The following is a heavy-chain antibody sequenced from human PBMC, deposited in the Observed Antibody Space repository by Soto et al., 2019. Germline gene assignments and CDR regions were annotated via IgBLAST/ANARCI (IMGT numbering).Heavy chain of an antibody. CDR2: INHSGST. CDR1: GGSFSGYY. J-gene: IGHJ4*02. D-gene: IGHD3-3*01. Sequence: SETLSLTCAVYGGSFSGYYWSWIRQPPGKGLEWIGEINHSGSTNYNPSLKSRVTISVDTSKNQFSLKLSSVTAADTAVYYCASAPFWSGYYRGYYFDYWGQGTLVTVSS. V-gene: IGHV4-34*01. CDR3: ASAPFWSGYYRGYYFDY.